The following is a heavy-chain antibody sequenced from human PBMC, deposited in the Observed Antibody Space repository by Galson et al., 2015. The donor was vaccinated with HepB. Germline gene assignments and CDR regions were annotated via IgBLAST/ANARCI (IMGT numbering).Heavy chain of an antibody. Sequence: SLRLSCAASGSTFSSYGMHWVRQAPGKGLEWVAVIWYDGSNKYYADSVKGRFTISRDNSKNTLYLQMNSLRAEDTAVYYCARDVGDYYDSSGFEPWGQGTLVTVSS. V-gene: IGHV3-33*01. CDR1: GSTFSSYG. D-gene: IGHD3-22*01. J-gene: IGHJ5*02. CDR3: ARDVGDYYDSSGFEP. CDR2: IWYDGSNK.